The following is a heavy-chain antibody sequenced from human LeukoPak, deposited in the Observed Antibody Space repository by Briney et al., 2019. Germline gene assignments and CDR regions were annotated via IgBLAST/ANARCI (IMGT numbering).Heavy chain of an antibody. CDR1: GFTFSSYG. V-gene: IGHV3-30*18. D-gene: IGHD5-18*01. CDR2: ISYDGSNK. J-gene: IGHJ4*02. CDR3: AKDFGADADTAMGIDY. Sequence: GGFLRLSCAASGFTFSSYGMHWVRQAPGKRLEWVAVISYDGSNKYYADSVKGRFTISRDNSKNTLYLQMNSLRAEDTAVYYCAKDFGADADTAMGIDYWGQGTLVTVSS.